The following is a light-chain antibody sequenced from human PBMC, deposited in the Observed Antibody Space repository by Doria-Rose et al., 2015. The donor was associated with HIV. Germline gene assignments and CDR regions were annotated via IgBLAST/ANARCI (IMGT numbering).Light chain of an antibody. J-gene: IGKJ1*01. CDR3: HQYGTSWT. Sequence: TQSPGTLSLSPGERATLSCRASQSFSSTYLAWYQRKPSQAPSLLIYDGSTRATGIPDRFSASGSGTDFTLTINRLEPEDFALYYCHQYGTSWTFGQGTKAEI. V-gene: IGKV3-20*01. CDR1: QSFSSTY. CDR2: DGS.